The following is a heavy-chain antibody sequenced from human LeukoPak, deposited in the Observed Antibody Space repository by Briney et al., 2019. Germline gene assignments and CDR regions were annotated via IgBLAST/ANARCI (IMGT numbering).Heavy chain of an antibody. CDR3: ARSLEFYDILTGPSNY. Sequence: GGSLRLSCAASGFTFSSYAMSWVRQAPGKGLEWVSSISSSSSYIYYADSVKGRFTISRDNAKNSLYLQMNSLRAEDTAVYYCARSLEFYDILTGPSNYWGQGTLVTVSS. CDR2: ISSSSSYI. CDR1: GFTFSSYA. D-gene: IGHD3-9*01. V-gene: IGHV3-21*01. J-gene: IGHJ4*02.